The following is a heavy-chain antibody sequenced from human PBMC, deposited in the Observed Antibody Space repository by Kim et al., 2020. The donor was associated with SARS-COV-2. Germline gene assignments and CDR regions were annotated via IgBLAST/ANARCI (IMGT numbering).Heavy chain of an antibody. Sequence: GGSLRLSCAASGFTFSSYWMSWVRQAPGKGLEWVANIKQDGSEKYYVDSVKGRFTISRDNAKNSLYLQMNSLRAEDTAVYYCARSSPRLLRYFDWFQDYWGQGTLVTVSS. V-gene: IGHV3-7*01. CDR2: IKQDGSEK. J-gene: IGHJ4*02. CDR1: GFTFSSYW. D-gene: IGHD3-9*01. CDR3: ARSSPRLLRYFDWFQDY.